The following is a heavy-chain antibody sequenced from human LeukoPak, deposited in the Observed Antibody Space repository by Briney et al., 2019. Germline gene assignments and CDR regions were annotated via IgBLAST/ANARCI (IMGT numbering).Heavy chain of an antibody. V-gene: IGHV1-58*01. D-gene: IGHD6-13*01. CDR3: AAGAGIAAAGTPPPGFDI. Sequence: SVKVSCKASGFTFTSSAVQWVRQARGQRREWIGWIVVGSGNTNYAQKFQERVTITRDMSTSTAYMELSSLRSEDTAVYYCAAGAGIAAAGTPPPGFDIWGQGTMVTVSS. CDR2: IVVGSGNT. CDR1: GFTFTSSA. J-gene: IGHJ3*02.